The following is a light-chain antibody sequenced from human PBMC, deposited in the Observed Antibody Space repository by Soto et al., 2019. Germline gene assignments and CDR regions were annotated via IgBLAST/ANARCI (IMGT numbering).Light chain of an antibody. CDR3: QQYGNSPRYS. CDR2: GTS. CDR1: QSVSSNY. Sequence: EIVLTQSPGTLSLSLGERATLSCRASQSVSSNYLAWYQQKPGQAPRLLIYGTSSMATGIPDRFSGSGSGTDFTLTISRLEPEDFAVYYCQQYGNSPRYSFGQGTKLEIK. V-gene: IGKV3-20*01. J-gene: IGKJ2*03.